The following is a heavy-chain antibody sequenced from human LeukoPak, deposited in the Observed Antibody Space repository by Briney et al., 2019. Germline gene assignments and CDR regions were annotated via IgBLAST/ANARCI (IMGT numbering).Heavy chain of an antibody. V-gene: IGHV3-30-3*01. CDR1: RFTFNNYA. D-gene: IGHD5-12*01. CDR3: ARNKDASGFDAMDV. J-gene: IGHJ6*02. Sequence: PGGSLRLSCAASRFTFNNYAMHWVRQAPGRGLEWVAFMSYDGSYNYYAESVRGRFTISRDNSKNTLYLQMNGLRAEDTAVYHCARNKDASGFDAMDVWGHGTTVTVS. CDR2: MSYDGSYN.